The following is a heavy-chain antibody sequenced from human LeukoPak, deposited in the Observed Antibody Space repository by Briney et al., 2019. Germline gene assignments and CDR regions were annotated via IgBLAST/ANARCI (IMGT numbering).Heavy chain of an antibody. CDR2: ISGSDSST. V-gene: IGHV3-23*01. CDR3: AKDQGLVGVTALDY. CDR1: GLTFSSYG. Sequence: GGSRRLSWAAPGLTFSSYGMTGAGKAPGKGLEWAPGISGSDSSTYYADSVKGRFTISRDNSKNTLYLQMNSLRAEDTAVYYCAKDQGLVGVTALDYWGQGTLVTVSS. D-gene: IGHD1-26*01. J-gene: IGHJ4*02.